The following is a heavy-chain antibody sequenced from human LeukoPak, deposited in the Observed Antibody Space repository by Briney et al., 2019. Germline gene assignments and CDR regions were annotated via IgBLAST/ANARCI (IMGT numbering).Heavy chain of an antibody. D-gene: IGHD1-26*01. Sequence: SETLSLTCTVSGGSINDYYGSWIRQSQEKGLECLAYIYYTGKTNYNPSLESRLTVSVDTSKNQVFLKLRSVTAADTAVYYCARQPGSFYEVGASDSWGQGTLVTVSS. CDR2: IYYTGKT. V-gene: IGHV4-59*08. CDR1: GGSINDYY. CDR3: ARQPGSFYEVGASDS. J-gene: IGHJ5*01.